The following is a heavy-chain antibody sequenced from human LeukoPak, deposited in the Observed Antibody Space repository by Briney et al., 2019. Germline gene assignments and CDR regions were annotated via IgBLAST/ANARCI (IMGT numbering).Heavy chain of an antibody. D-gene: IGHD5-24*01. Sequence: SETLSLTCTVSGASISGPSWNWVRQPPGKGLEWIGRIYYSGATNYNPSLKGRVTMSIDTSKNQFSLKLSSVTAADTAVYYCARRPVEMAAIREDNWLDPWGQGTLVTVSS. CDR3: ARRPVEMAAIREDNWLDP. V-gene: IGHV4-59*08. CDR1: GASISGPS. CDR2: IYYSGAT. J-gene: IGHJ5*02.